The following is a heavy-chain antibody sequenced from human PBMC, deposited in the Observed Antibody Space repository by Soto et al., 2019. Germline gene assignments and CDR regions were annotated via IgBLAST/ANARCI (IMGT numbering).Heavy chain of an antibody. J-gene: IGHJ4*02. D-gene: IGHD6-19*01. CDR3: ARDSRIGIAVAGLFDY. V-gene: IGHV3-30-3*01. CDR2: ISYDGSNK. Sequence: VGSLRLSCAASGFTFSSYAMHWVRQAPGKGLEWVAVISYDGSNKYYADSVKGRFTISRDNSKNTLYLQMNSLRAEDTAVYYCARDSRIGIAVAGLFDYWGQGTLVTVSS. CDR1: GFTFSSYA.